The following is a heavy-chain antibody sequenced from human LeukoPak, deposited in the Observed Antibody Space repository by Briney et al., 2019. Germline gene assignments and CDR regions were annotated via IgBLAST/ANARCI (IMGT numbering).Heavy chain of an antibody. CDR2: IYHSGSS. D-gene: IGHD3-10*01. J-gene: IGHJ4*03. CDR3: ARDPDYYGPGTGGYFDL. V-gene: IGHV4-30-4*01. CDR1: GGSISSYDYY. Sequence: SETLSLTCTVSGGSISSYDYYWNWIRQPPGKGLEWIAYIYHSGSSFYNPSLKSRVTISVDTSKNQFSLKLRSVTAADTAVYFCARDPDYYGPGTGGYFDLWGRGTLVTVSS.